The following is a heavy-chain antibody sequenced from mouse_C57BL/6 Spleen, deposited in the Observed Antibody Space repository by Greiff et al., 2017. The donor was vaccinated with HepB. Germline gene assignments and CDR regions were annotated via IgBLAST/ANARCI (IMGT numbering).Heavy chain of an antibody. CDR3: ARSNDYGSSGYYYAMDY. J-gene: IGHJ4*01. CDR2: INPNNGGT. Sequence: EVQLQQSGPELVKPGASVKMSCKASGYTFTDYNMHWVKQSHGKSLEWIGYINPNNGGTSYNQKFKGKATLTVNMSSSTAYMELRSLTSEDSAVYYCARSNDYGSSGYYYAMDYWGQGTSVTVSS. V-gene: IGHV1-22*01. D-gene: IGHD1-1*01. CDR1: GYTFTDYN.